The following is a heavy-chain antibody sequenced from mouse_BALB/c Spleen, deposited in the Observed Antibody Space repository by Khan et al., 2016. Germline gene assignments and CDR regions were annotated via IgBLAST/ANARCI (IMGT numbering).Heavy chain of an antibody. J-gene: IGHJ4*01. D-gene: IGHD2-2*01. CDR1: GFTFNTYA. CDR3: VRLYGYVDYAMDY. CDR2: IRSKSNNYAT. Sequence: EVQLVESGGGLVQPKGSLKLSCAASGFTFNTYAMNWVRQAPGKGLEWVARIRSKSNNYATYYADSVKDRFTISRDDSQSMLYLQMNNLKTEDTAMYYCVRLYGYVDYAMDYWGQGTSVTVSS. V-gene: IGHV10-1*02.